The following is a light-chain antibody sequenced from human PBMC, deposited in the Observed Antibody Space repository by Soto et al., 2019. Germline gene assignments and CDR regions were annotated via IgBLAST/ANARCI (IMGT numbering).Light chain of an antibody. Sequence: QSVLTQPASVSGSPGRSISISCNETSSDVGGYNYVSWYQQHPGKAPKLMIYDVSNRPSGVSNRFSGSKSGNTASLTISGLQAEEEADYYCSSYTSRSYVFGTGTKVTVL. V-gene: IGLV2-14*01. J-gene: IGLJ1*01. CDR1: SSDVGGYNY. CDR3: SSYTSRSYV. CDR2: DVS.